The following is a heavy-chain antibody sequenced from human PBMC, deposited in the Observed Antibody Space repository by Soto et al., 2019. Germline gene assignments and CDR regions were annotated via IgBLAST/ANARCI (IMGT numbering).Heavy chain of an antibody. CDR3: ARDGPGIAVAGALSY. CDR1: GFTFSSYA. CDR2: ISYDGSNK. D-gene: IGHD6-19*01. Sequence: QVQLVESGGGVVQPGRSLRLSCAASGFTFSSYAIHWVRQAPGKGLEWVAVISYDGSNKYYADSVKGRFTISRDNSKNTLYLQMNSLRAEDTAVYYCARDGPGIAVAGALSYWGQGTLVTVSS. J-gene: IGHJ4*02. V-gene: IGHV3-30-3*01.